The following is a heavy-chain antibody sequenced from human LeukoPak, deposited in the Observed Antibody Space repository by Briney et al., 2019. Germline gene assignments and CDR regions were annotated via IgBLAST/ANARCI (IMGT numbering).Heavy chain of an antibody. CDR2: IYYSGTT. J-gene: IGHJ4*02. CDR3: AKQAFCSSSNCYPFDY. CDR1: GGSITGYY. D-gene: IGHD2-2*01. V-gene: IGHV4-59*01. Sequence: SETLSLTCTVSGGSITGYYWSWIRQPPGKGLECVGYIYYSGTTSYNPSLKSRVTTSVDTSKNQFSLKLSSVTAADTAVYYCAKQAFCSSSNCYPFDYWGQGTLVTVSS.